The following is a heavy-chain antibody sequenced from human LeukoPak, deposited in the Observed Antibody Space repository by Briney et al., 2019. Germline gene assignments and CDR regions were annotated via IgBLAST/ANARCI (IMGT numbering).Heavy chain of an antibody. D-gene: IGHD3-3*01. J-gene: IGHJ6*02. Sequence: ASVKVSCKASGYTFSSYGVNWVRQAPGQGLEWMGWISAYNGNTNYAQKLQGRVTMTTDTSTSTAYMELRSLRSDDTAVYYCAILDYDFWSGYYTDYYYGMDVWGQGTTVTVSS. V-gene: IGHV1-18*01. CDR1: GYTFSSYG. CDR2: ISAYNGNT. CDR3: AILDYDFWSGYYTDYYYGMDV.